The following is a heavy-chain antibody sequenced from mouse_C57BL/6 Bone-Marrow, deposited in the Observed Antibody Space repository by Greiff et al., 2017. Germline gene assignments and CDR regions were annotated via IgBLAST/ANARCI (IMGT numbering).Heavy chain of an antibody. Sequence: EVKLQESGPGMVKPSQSLSLSCTVTGYSITSGYDWHWIRHLRGNILEWVDYISYSGSTNYNPSLKSRISITHDTSKNHYFLKLNSVTTEDTATYYCARDLMVTFLFAYWGQGTLVTVSA. V-gene: IGHV3-1*01. J-gene: IGHJ3*01. CDR2: ISYSGST. D-gene: IGHD2-1*01. CDR3: ARDLMVTFLFAY. CDR1: GYSITSGYD.